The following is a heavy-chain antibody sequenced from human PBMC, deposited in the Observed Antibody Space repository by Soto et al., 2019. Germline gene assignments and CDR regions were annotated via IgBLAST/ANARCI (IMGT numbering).Heavy chain of an antibody. D-gene: IGHD2-2*01. CDR2: INGGGTA. Sequence: GGSLRLSCAASGFTFISYVINWVRQAPEKGLEWVSAINGGGTAYYTNSVKGRFTISRDNSKNTVYLEMNSLTAEDTAIYYCARDQIGYARFDYWGQGAQVTVSS. CDR3: ARDQIGYARFDY. V-gene: IGHV3-23*01. CDR1: GFTFISYV. J-gene: IGHJ4*02.